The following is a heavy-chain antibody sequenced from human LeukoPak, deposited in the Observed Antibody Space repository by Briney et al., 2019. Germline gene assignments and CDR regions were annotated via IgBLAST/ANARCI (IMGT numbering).Heavy chain of an antibody. CDR1: GGSISGYY. D-gene: IGHD6-19*01. J-gene: IGHJ4*02. Sequence: PSETLSLTCSVSGGSISGYYWSWIRQPPGKGLEWIGSVYYSGSTYYNPSLKSRVTISVDTSKNQFSLRLNSVTAADTAVYYCARQWLVHGSDYWGQGTLVTVSA. CDR3: ARQWLVHGSDY. V-gene: IGHV4-39*01. CDR2: VYYSGST.